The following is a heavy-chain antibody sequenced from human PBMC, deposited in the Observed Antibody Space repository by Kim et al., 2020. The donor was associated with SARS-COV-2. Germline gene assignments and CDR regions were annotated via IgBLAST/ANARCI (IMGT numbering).Heavy chain of an antibody. Sequence: GGSLRLSCAASGFTVSSNYMTWVRQAPGKGLEWVAVIFSGGSTDYADSVKGRFIISRDHSKNTLYLQMNSLRAEDTAVYYCAAYGSESYYPTWGQGPLVTVSS. V-gene: IGHV3-53*01. CDR1: GFTVSSNY. CDR2: IFSGGST. D-gene: IGHD3-10*01. J-gene: IGHJ5*02. CDR3: AAYGSESYYPT.